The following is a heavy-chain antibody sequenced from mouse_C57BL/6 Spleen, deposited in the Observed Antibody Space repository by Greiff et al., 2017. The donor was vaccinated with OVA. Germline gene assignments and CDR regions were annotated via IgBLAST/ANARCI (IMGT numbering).Heavy chain of an antibody. J-gene: IGHJ2*01. CDR1: GYAFSSSW. Sequence: VQLQQSGPELVKPGASVKISCKASGYAFSSSWMNWVKQRPGKGLEWIGRIYPGDGDTNYKGKFKGKATLTADKSSSTAYMQLSSLTSEDSAVCFCAGRGAYYSHFCYWGQSTTLSVST. CDR3: AGRGAYYSHFCY. D-gene: IGHD2-12*01. CDR2: IYPGDGDT. V-gene: IGHV1-82*01.